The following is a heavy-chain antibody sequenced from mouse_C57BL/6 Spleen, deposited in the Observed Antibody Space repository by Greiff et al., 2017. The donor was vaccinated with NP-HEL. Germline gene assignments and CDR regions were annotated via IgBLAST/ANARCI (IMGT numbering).Heavy chain of an antibody. J-gene: IGHJ1*03. CDR1: GYTFTSYW. CDR2: INPSNGGT. CDR3: ASSYGNYGDWYFDV. V-gene: IGHV1-53*01. Sequence: VQLQQSGTELVKPGASVKLSCKASGYTFTSYWMHWVKQRPGQGLEWIGNINPSNGGTNYNEKFKSKATLTVDKSSSTAYMQLSSLTSEDSAVYYCASSYGNYGDWYFDVWGTGTTVTVSS. D-gene: IGHD2-1*01.